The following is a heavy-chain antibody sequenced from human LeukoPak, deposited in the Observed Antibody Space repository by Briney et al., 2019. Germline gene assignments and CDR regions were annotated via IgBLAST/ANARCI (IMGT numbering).Heavy chain of an antibody. CDR3: ARDVPVAWDRYGMDV. D-gene: IGHD1-26*01. Sequence: SQTLSLTCTVSGGSISSGDYYWSWIRQPPGKGLEWIGYIYYSGSTYYNPSLKSRVTISVDTSKTQFSLKLSSVTAADTAVYYCARDVPVAWDRYGMDVWGQGTTVTVSS. V-gene: IGHV4-30-4*01. CDR1: GGSISSGDYY. J-gene: IGHJ6*02. CDR2: IYYSGST.